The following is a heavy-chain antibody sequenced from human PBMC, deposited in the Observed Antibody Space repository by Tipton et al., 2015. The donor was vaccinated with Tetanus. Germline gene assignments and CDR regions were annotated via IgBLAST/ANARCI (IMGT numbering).Heavy chain of an antibody. CDR1: GGLITTGGYS. CDR2: IYQTDST. Sequence: LRLSCTVSGGLITTGGYSWGWIRQLPGQGLEWLGYIYQTDSTYYNPSVTSRLTLSLQRSKNQFSLKLSSVTAADTAVYYCARGTGDYWGQGTLVTVSS. J-gene: IGHJ4*02. V-gene: IGHV4-30-2*01. CDR3: ARGTGDY. D-gene: IGHD1-14*01.